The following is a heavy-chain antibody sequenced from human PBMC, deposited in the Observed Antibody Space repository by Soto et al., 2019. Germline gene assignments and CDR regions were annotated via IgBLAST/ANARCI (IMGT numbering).Heavy chain of an antibody. CDR2: IYFSGRT. Sequence: LSLTCTVSGGSISSGAYYWSWIRQHPGKGLEWIGYIYFSGRTDYNPSLKRRVTISLDTSKNQFSLKLSSVTAADTAVYYCARALNYGSGLHYWGQGALVTVSS. D-gene: IGHD3-10*01. CDR1: GGSISSGAYY. V-gene: IGHV4-31*03. J-gene: IGHJ4*02. CDR3: ARALNYGSGLHY.